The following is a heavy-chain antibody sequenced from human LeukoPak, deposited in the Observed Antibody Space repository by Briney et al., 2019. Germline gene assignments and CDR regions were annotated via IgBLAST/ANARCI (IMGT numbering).Heavy chain of an antibody. CDR2: INPNSGGT. J-gene: IGHJ4*02. D-gene: IGHD5-18*01. CDR1: GYTFTCYY. Sequence: AAVKVSCKASGYTFTCYYMHWVRQAPGQGLEWVGRINPNSGGTNYAQKFQGRVTMTRDTSISTAYMELSRLRSDDTAVYYCARGYSYGGGWGFDYWGQGTLVTVSS. V-gene: IGHV1-2*06. CDR3: ARGYSYGGGWGFDY.